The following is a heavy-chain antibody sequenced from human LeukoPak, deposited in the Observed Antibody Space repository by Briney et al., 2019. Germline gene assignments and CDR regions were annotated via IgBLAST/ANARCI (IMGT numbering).Heavy chain of an antibody. Sequence: PGRSLRLSCAASGFTFSSYGMHWVRQAPGKGLEWVAVISYDGSNKYYADSVKGRFTISRDNSKNTLYLQMNSLRAKDTAVYYCAKVSSYSGSYSIWGQGTMVTVSS. V-gene: IGHV3-30*18. J-gene: IGHJ3*02. CDR1: GFTFSSYG. D-gene: IGHD1-26*01. CDR2: ISYDGSNK. CDR3: AKVSSYSGSYSI.